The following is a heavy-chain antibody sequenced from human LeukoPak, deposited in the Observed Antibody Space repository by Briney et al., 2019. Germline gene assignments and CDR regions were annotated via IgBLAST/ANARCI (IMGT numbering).Heavy chain of an antibody. Sequence: ASVKVSCKASGYTFTSYGISWVRQAPGQGLEWMGWISAYNGNTNYAQKLQGRVTMTTDTSTSTAYMELRSLRSDDTAVYYCARVDYDYVWGSYRHPSYFDYWGQGTLVTVSS. V-gene: IGHV1-18*01. D-gene: IGHD3-16*02. CDR1: GYTFTSYG. CDR3: ARVDYDYVWGSYRHPSYFDY. J-gene: IGHJ4*02. CDR2: ISAYNGNT.